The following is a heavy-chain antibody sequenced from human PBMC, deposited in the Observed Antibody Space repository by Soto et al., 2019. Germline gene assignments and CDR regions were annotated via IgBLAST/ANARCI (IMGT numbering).Heavy chain of an antibody. Sequence: EVQLVESGGGSVQPGGSLRLSCAASGFTFTNYWMHWVRQAPGKGPVWVSRVKGDGSGSSYADSVKGRFTISRDNAKNMVYLQINSLRAVDTAVYYCATVFDFWGQGTQVTGSS. CDR1: GFTFTNYW. CDR2: VKGDGSGS. CDR3: ATVFDF. V-gene: IGHV3-74*01. J-gene: IGHJ5*01.